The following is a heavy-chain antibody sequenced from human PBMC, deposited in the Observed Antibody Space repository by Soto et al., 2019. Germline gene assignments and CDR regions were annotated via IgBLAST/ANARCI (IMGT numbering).Heavy chain of an antibody. Sequence: QVQLQESGPGLVKPSQTLSLTCTVSGGSISSGAYYWSWIRQHPGKGLEWIGYIYYGGSTYYNPYLRSXXTXSXXTSKNQFSLKLSSVTAADTAVYYCASGYSYYYFDYWGQGTLVTGSS. CDR2: IYYGGST. J-gene: IGHJ4*02. D-gene: IGHD5-18*01. V-gene: IGHV4-31*03. CDR3: ASGYSYYYFDY. CDR1: GGSISSGAYY.